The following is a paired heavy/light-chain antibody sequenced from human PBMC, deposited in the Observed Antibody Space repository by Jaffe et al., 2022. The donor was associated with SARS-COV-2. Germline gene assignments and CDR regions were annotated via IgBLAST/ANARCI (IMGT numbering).Light chain of an antibody. V-gene: IGKV1-33*01. CDR2: DAS. Sequence: DIQMTQSPSSLSASVGDRVTITCQASQDISNYLNWYQQKPGKAPKLLIYDASNLETGVPSRFSGSGSGTDFTFTISSLQPEDIATYYCQQYDNLPRLCTFGQGTKLEIK. J-gene: IGKJ2*02. CDR3: QQYDNLPRLCT. CDR1: QDISNY.
Heavy chain of an antibody. Sequence: QVQLVQSGAEVKKPGASVKVSCKASGYTFTSYGISWVRQAPGQGLEWMGWISAYNGNTNYAQKLQGRVTMTTDTSTSTAYMELRSLRSDDTAVYYCAREGYCSSTSCYRNHFYYYGMDVWGQGTTVTVSS. CDR3: AREGYCSSTSCYRNHFYYYGMDV. V-gene: IGHV1-18*01. D-gene: IGHD2-2*02. CDR1: GYTFTSYG. CDR2: ISAYNGNT. J-gene: IGHJ6*02.